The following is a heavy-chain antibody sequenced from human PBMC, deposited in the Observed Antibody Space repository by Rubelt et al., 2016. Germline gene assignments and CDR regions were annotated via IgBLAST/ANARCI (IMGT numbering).Heavy chain of an antibody. CDR2: SGST. Sequence: SGSTYYNPSLKSRVTISVDTSKNQFSLKLSSVTAADTAVYYCAREGARITSIAARHKQRFDYYYGMDVWGQGTTVTVSS. CDR3: AREGARITSIAARHKQRFDYYYGMDV. J-gene: IGHJ6*02. D-gene: IGHD6-6*01. V-gene: IGHV4-39*07.